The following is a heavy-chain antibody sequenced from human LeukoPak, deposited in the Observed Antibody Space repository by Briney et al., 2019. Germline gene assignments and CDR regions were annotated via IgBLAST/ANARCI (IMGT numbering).Heavy chain of an antibody. J-gene: IGHJ6*02. V-gene: IGHV4-34*01. Sequence: SETLSLTCAVYGGSFSGYYWSWIRQPPGKGLEWIGEINHSGSTNYNPSLKSRVTISVDTSKNQFSLKLSSVTAADTAVYYCARDLDCSSTSCRHSNYYYYGMDVWGQGTTVTVSS. CDR3: ARDLDCSSTSCRHSNYYYYGMDV. D-gene: IGHD2-2*01. CDR1: GGSFSGYY. CDR2: INHSGST.